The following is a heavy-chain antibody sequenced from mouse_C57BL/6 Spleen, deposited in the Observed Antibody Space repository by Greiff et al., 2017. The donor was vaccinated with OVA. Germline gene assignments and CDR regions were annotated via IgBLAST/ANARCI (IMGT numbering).Heavy chain of an antibody. Sequence: QVQLQQPGAELVMPGASVKLSCKASGYTFTSYWMHWVKQRPGQGLEWIGEIDPSDSYTNYNQKFKGKSTLTVDKSSSTAYMQLSSLTSEDSAVYYCARRGGSYDYGLGVWGTGTTVTVSS. D-gene: IGHD2-4*01. J-gene: IGHJ1*03. CDR1: GYTFTSYW. CDR3: ARRGGSYDYGLGV. CDR2: IDPSDSYT. V-gene: IGHV1-69*01.